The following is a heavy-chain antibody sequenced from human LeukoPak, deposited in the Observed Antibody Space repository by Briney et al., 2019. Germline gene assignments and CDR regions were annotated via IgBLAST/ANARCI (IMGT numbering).Heavy chain of an antibody. V-gene: IGHV1-2*02. Sequence: ASVKVSCKASGYTFTGYYMHWVRQAPGQGLEWMGWINPNSGGTNYAQKFQGGVTMTRDTSISTAYMELSRLRSDDTAVYYCARDPAAAADNWFDPWGQGTLVTVSS. D-gene: IGHD6-13*01. CDR1: GYTFTGYY. CDR2: INPNSGGT. CDR3: ARDPAAAADNWFDP. J-gene: IGHJ5*02.